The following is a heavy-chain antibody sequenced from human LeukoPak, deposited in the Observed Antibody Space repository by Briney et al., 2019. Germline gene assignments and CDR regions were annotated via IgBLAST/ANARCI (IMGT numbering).Heavy chain of an antibody. Sequence: SETLSLTCTVSGGSISSYYWSWIRQPPGKGLEWIGYIYYSESTNYNPSLKSRVTISVDTSKNQFSLKLSSVTAADTAVYYCARDKGGGSYFDYWGQGTLVTVSS. V-gene: IGHV4-59*12. D-gene: IGHD1-26*01. J-gene: IGHJ4*02. CDR2: IYYSEST. CDR1: GGSISSYY. CDR3: ARDKGGGSYFDY.